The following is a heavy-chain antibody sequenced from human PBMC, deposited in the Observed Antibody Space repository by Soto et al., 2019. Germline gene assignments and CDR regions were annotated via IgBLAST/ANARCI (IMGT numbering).Heavy chain of an antibody. J-gene: IGHJ3*02. D-gene: IGHD3-3*01. V-gene: IGHV3-30-3*01. CDR2: ISYDGSNK. CDR3: ARDLFFGVAGGI. CDR1: GFTFSSYA. Sequence: QVQLVESGGGVVQPGRSLRLSCAASGFTFSSYAMHWVRQAPGKGLEWVAVISYDGSNKYYADSVKGRFTISRDKSKNTLYLQMNSLRAEDTAVYYCARDLFFGVAGGIWGQGTMVTVSS.